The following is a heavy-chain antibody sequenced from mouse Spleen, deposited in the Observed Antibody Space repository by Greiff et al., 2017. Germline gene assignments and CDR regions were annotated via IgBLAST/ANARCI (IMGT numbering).Heavy chain of an antibody. Sequence: QVQLQQSGPGLVQPSQSLSITCTVSGFSLTSYGVHWVRQSPGKGLEWLGVIWSGGSTDYNAAFISRLSISKDNSKSQVFFKMNSLQADDTAIYYCARGAVRREGDYYAMDYWGQGTSVTVSS. J-gene: IGHJ4*01. CDR2: IWSGGST. V-gene: IGHV2-2*01. D-gene: IGHD2-14*01. CDR3: ARGAVRREGDYYAMDY. CDR1: GFSLTSYG.